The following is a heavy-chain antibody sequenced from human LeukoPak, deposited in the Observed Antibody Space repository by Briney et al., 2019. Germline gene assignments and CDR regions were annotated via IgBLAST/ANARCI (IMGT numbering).Heavy chain of an antibody. Sequence: GGSLRLSCGASGFTFSSYGMHWVRQAPGQGLEWMGWINPNSGGTNYAQKFQGRVTMTRDTSISTAYMELSRLRSDDTAVYYCARGGFVVVVAATPQVVYEWGKGTLVTVSS. CDR1: GFTFSSYG. V-gene: IGHV1-2*02. CDR3: ARGGFVVVVAATPQVVYE. CDR2: INPNSGGT. D-gene: IGHD2-15*01. J-gene: IGHJ4*02.